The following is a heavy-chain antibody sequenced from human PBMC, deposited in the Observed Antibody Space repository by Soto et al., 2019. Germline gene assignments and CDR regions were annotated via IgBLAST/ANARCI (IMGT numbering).Heavy chain of an antibody. CDR1: GFTFSSYW. D-gene: IGHD3-22*01. Sequence: GGSLRLSCAASGFTFSSYWMSWVRQAPGKGLEWVANIKQDGSEKYYVDSVKGRFTISRDNAKNSLYLQMNSLRAEDTAVYYCGGEDDSSGYMGWGQGTLVTVSS. J-gene: IGHJ4*02. V-gene: IGHV3-7*01. CDR3: GGEDDSSGYMG. CDR2: IKQDGSEK.